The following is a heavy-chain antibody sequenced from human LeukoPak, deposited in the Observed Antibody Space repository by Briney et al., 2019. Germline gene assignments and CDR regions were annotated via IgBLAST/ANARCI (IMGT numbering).Heavy chain of an antibody. CDR2: IYPGDSDT. D-gene: IGHD6-6*01. CDR3: ARQDIAARPPEGY. V-gene: IGHV5-51*01. CDR1: GYRFTSFW. Sequence: ESLKISCQGSGYRFTSFWIAWVRQMPGKGLEWMGIIYPGDSDTRYSLSFQGQVTFSADKSISTAYLQWSSLKASDTAMYYCARQDIAARPPEGYWGQGTLVIVSS. J-gene: IGHJ4*02.